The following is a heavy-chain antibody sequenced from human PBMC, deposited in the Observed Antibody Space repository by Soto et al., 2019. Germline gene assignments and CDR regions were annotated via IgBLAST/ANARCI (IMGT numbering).Heavy chain of an antibody. D-gene: IGHD6-13*01. CDR2: IYHSGST. Sequence: LTSAVSGGSISSSNWWSWVRQPPGKGLEWIGEIYHSGSTNYNPSLKSRVTISVDKSKNQFSLKLSSVTAADTAVDYCARESAAAGTHQYYFDYWGQRTLVTVSS. J-gene: IGHJ4*02. CDR3: ARESAAAGTHQYYFDY. CDR1: GGSISSSNW. V-gene: IGHV4-4*02.